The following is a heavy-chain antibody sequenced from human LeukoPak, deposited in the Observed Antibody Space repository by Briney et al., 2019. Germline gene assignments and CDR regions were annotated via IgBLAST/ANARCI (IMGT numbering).Heavy chain of an antibody. CDR1: GYKFTNYG. V-gene: IGHV1-18*01. Sequence: ASVKVSCKASGYKFTNYGISWVRQAPGQGLEWMGWISPYNGNTIYAQKLQGRVTMTTDTSTSTAYMELRSLRSDDTAVYYCARNDFWSGYSDYWGQGTLVTVSS. D-gene: IGHD3-3*01. CDR3: ARNDFWSGYSDY. J-gene: IGHJ4*02. CDR2: ISPYNGNT.